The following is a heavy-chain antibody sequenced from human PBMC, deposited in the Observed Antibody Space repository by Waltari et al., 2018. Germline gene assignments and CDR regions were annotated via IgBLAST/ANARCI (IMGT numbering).Heavy chain of an antibody. J-gene: IGHJ3*02. V-gene: IGHV3-7*01. CDR2: IKEDGSAE. CDR3: ARDKAYDAFDI. CDR1: GFSFSWSW. D-gene: IGHD3-16*01. Sequence: EVQLVESGGGLVQPGGSLSLSCAASGFSFSWSWMPWVRQDPGKELEWVGNIKEDGSAENYVDSVKGRFTISRDNAKNSLYLQMNSLRAEDTGVYYCARDKAYDAFDIWGQGTMVTVSS.